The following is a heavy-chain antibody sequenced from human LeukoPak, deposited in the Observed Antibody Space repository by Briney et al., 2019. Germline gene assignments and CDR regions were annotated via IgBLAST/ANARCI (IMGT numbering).Heavy chain of an antibody. CDR2: IKQDGSEK. CDR1: GFTFGSYW. V-gene: IGHV3-7*01. Sequence: GGSLRPSCAASGFTFGSYWMSWVRQAPGKGLEWVANIKQDGSEKYYVDSVKGRFTISRDNAKNSLFLQMNSLRAEDTAVYYCARGASGIQLWFFDPWGQGTLVSVSS. J-gene: IGHJ5*02. D-gene: IGHD5-18*01. CDR3: ARGASGIQLWFFDP.